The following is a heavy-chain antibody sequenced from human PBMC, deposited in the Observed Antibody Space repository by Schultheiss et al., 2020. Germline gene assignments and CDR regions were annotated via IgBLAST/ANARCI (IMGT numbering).Heavy chain of an antibody. CDR3: AHKRGGIAAPGVFDP. V-gene: IGHV2-70*12. D-gene: IGHD6-13*01. Sequence: SGPTLVKPTETLTLNCTVSGFSLSNARMGVSWIRQPPGKALEWLAHIDWDDDKYYSTSLKTRLTISKDTSKNQVVLTMTNMDPVDTATYYCAHKRGGIAAPGVFDPWGQGTLVTVSS. CDR2: IDWDDDK. J-gene: IGHJ5*02. CDR1: GFSLSNARMG.